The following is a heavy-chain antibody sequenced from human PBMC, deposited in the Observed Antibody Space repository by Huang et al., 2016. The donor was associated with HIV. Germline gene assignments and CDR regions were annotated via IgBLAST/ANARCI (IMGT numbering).Heavy chain of an antibody. CDR1: GFSLTTSGVG. D-gene: IGHD3-3*01. CDR2: IYWDDDK. Sequence: QITLKESGPTLVKPTQTLTLTCTFSGFSLTTSGVGVGWIRQPPGKAPEWLALIYWDDDKRYSPSLSNRLTITKDTSRKQVVLTMTNMDPVDTATYYCAHTLYYDYWSNSYTKGLHNWFDPWGQGTLVTVSS. CDR3: AHTLYYDYWSNSYTKGLHNWFDP. J-gene: IGHJ5*02. V-gene: IGHV2-5*02.